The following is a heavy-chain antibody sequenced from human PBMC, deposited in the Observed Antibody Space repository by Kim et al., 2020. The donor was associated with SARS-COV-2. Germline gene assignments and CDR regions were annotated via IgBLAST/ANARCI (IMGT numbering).Heavy chain of an antibody. D-gene: IGHD3-10*01. CDR2: IYYSGST. Sequence: SETLSLTCTVSGGSISSYYWSWIRQPPGKGLEWIGYIYYSGSTNYNPSLKSRVTISVDTSKNQFSLKLSSVTAADTAVYYCARSRLRVSNWFDPWGQGTLVTVSS. J-gene: IGHJ5*02. V-gene: IGHV4-59*13. CDR3: ARSRLRVSNWFDP. CDR1: GGSISSYY.